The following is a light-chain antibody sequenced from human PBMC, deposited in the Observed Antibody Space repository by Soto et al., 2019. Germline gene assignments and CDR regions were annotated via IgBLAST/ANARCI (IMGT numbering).Light chain of an antibody. CDR2: EVS. Sequence: QSALTQSPSASGSPGQSVTISCTGTSSDVGNYKYVSWYQQHPGKAPKLMIYEVSKRPSGVPDRFSGSKSGNTASLTVSGLQVDDEADYYCSSYAGSNLWVFGGGTKVTVL. J-gene: IGLJ3*02. CDR1: SSDVGNYKY. V-gene: IGLV2-8*01. CDR3: SSYAGSNLWV.